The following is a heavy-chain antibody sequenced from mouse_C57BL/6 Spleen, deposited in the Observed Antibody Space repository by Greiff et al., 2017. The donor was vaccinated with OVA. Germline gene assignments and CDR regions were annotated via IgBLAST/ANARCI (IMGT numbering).Heavy chain of an antibody. CDR1: GFTFSSYG. Sequence: DVMLVESGGDLVKPGGSLKLSCAASGFTFSSYGMSWVRQTPDKRLEWVATISSGGSYTYYPDSVKGRFTISRDNAKNTLYLQMSSLKSEDTAMYYGERHDDTGSYAMDYWGQGTSVTVSS. CDR3: ERHDDTGSYAMDY. D-gene: IGHD2-12*01. CDR2: ISSGGSYT. J-gene: IGHJ4*01. V-gene: IGHV5-6*02.